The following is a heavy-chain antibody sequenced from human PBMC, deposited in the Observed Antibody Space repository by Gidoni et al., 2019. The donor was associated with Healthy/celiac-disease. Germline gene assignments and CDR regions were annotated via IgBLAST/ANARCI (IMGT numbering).Heavy chain of an antibody. J-gene: IGHJ5*02. V-gene: IGHV4-38-2*02. D-gene: IGHD1-20*01. Sequence: PGLVKPSETLSLTCAVSGYSISSGYYWGWIRQPPGKGLEWIGSIYHSGSTYYNPSLKSRVTISVDTSKNQFSLKLSSVTAADTAVYYCARERITRNWFDPWGQGTLVTVSS. CDR3: ARERITRNWFDP. CDR2: IYHSGST. CDR1: GYSISSGYY.